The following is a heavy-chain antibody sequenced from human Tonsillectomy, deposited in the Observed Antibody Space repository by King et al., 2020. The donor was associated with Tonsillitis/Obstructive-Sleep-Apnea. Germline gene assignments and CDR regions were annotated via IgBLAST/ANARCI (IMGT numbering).Heavy chain of an antibody. J-gene: IGHJ4*02. CDR1: GYTFISFW. CDR2: IYPGDSDT. V-gene: IGHV5-51*01. Sequence: VQLVQSGAEVKEPGESLRISCQGSGYTFISFWIGWVRQMPGKGLEWMGFIYPGDSDTRYSPSFQGQVTISAEKSINTAYLQWSSLKASDTAMYYCASSLEDQLLPYFFDFWGQGTLVTVSS. CDR3: ASSLEDQLLPYFFDF. D-gene: IGHD1-26*01.